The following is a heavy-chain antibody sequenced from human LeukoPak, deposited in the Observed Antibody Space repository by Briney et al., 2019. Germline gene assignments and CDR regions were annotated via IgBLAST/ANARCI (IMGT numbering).Heavy chain of an antibody. CDR3: ARYPTYCGGDCDDY. J-gene: IGHJ4*02. D-gene: IGHD2-21*01. CDR2: IYHSGST. CDR1: GGSISSGGYY. Sequence: PSQTLSLTCTVSGGSISSGGYYWSWIRQPPGKGLEWIGYIYHSGSTYYNPSLKSRVTISVDRSKNQFSLKLSSVTAADTAVYYCARYPTYCGGDCDDYWGQGTLVIVSS. V-gene: IGHV4-30-2*01.